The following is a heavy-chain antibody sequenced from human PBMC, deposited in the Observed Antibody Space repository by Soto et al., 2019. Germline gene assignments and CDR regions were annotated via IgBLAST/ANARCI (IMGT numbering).Heavy chain of an antibody. Sequence: SETLSLTCTVSGGSISSSSYYWGWIRQPPGKGLEWIGSIYYSGSTYYNPSLKSRVTISVDKSKNQFSLKLSSVTAADTAVYYCARDHKAKRSYDYVWGSYRHYYYYYGMDVWGQGTTVTVSS. V-gene: IGHV4-39*07. CDR1: GGSISSSSYY. CDR3: ARDHKAKRSYDYVWGSYRHYYYYYGMDV. CDR2: IYYSGST. J-gene: IGHJ6*02. D-gene: IGHD3-16*02.